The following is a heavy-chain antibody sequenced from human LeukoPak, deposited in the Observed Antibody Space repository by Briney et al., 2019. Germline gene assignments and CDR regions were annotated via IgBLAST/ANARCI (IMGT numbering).Heavy chain of an antibody. V-gene: IGHV3-11*04. J-gene: IGHJ6*02. CDR1: GFTFSDYY. Sequence: GGSLRLSCAASGFTFSDYYMSWIRQAPGKGLEWVSYISSSGSTIYYADSVKGRFTISRDNSKNTLYLQMNSLRAEDTAVYYCARGVDWSYGISDGMDVWGQGTTVTVSS. CDR3: ARGVDWSYGISDGMDV. CDR2: ISSSGSTI. D-gene: IGHD5-18*01.